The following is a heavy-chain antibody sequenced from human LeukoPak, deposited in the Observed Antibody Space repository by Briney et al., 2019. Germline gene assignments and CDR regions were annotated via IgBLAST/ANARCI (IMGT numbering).Heavy chain of an antibody. CDR2: ISSSSSTI. CDR1: GFTFSSYS. V-gene: IGHV3-48*01. J-gene: IGHJ3*02. D-gene: IGHD2-15*01. Sequence: PGGSLRLSCAASGFTFSSYSMNWVRQAPGKGLEWVSYISSSSSTIYYADSVKGRFTISRDNAKNSLYLQMNSVRAEDTAVYYCARDRKYCSGGSCYQNAFDIWGQGTMVTVSS. CDR3: ARDRKYCSGGSCYQNAFDI.